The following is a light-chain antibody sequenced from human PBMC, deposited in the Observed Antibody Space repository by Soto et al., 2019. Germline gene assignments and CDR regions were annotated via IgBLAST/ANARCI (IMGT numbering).Light chain of an antibody. J-gene: IGKJ1*01. CDR1: QSVSSW. V-gene: IGKV1-5*01. CDR2: DAS. CDR3: QQYNSYPWT. Sequence: DIQMTQSPSTLSASVGDRVTITCRASQSVSSWLAWYQQKPGKAPKLLINDASTLESGVPSRISGSGSGTEFTLTISSLQPDDFATYYCQQYNSYPWTFGQGTKVEIK.